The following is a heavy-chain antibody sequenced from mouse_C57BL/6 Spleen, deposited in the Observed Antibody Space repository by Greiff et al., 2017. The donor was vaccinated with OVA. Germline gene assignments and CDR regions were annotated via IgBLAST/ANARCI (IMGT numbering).Heavy chain of an antibody. CDR2: IYPGDGDT. CDR1: GYAFSSSW. Sequence: VQLQQSGPELVKPGASVKISCKASGYAFSSSWMNWVKQRPGKGLEWIGRIYPGDGDTNYNGKFKGKATLTADKSSSTAYMQLSSLTSEDSAVYFCARGYGSYEHYAMDYWGQGTSVTVSS. J-gene: IGHJ4*01. CDR3: ARGYGSYEHYAMDY. D-gene: IGHD2-1*01. V-gene: IGHV1-82*01.